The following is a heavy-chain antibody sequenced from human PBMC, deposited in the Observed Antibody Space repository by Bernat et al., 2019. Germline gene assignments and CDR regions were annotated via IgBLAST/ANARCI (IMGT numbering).Heavy chain of an antibody. V-gene: IGHV3-23*04. J-gene: IGHJ4*02. Sequence: EVQLVESGGGLVQPGGSLRLSCAASGFTFSSYAMSWVRQAPGKGLEWVSASSGRGGSTYYSDSVKGRFTISRDNSKTTLYLKMNSLRAEDTAVYYCATLWGVGVVTATFDYWGQGTLVTVSS. D-gene: IGHD2-21*02. CDR1: GFTFSSYA. CDR2: SSGRGGST. CDR3: ATLWGVGVVTATFDY.